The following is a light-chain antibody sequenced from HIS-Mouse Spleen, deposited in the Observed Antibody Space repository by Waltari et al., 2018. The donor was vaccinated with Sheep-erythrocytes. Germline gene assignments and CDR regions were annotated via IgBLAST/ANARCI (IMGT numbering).Light chain of an antibody. J-gene: IGLJ1*01. V-gene: IGLV2-11*01. CDR1: SSDVGGYNY. CDR2: DVS. CDR3: CSYAGSYNHV. Sequence: QSALTQPRSVSGSPGQSVTISCTGTSSDVGGYNYVSWYQQHPGKAPKLMNYDVSTRPSGVPDRFSGSKSGNTASLAISGLQAEDEADYYCCSYAGSYNHVFATGTKVTVL.